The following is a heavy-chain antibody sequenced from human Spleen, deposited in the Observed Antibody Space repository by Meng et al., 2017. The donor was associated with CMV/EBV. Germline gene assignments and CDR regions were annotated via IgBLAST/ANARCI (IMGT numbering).Heavy chain of an antibody. D-gene: IGHD2-2*01. V-gene: IGHV4-59*01. Sequence: GSLRLSCTVSGDSISSSYWTRIRQLPGKGLEWIGYIYYSGSTNYNPSLKSRVTISVDTSKNHFSLKLTSVTTADTAMYYCARGSLGYCTSTSCLADSWGQGTLVTVSS. CDR1: GDSISSSY. CDR3: ARGSLGYCTSTSCLADS. CDR2: IYYSGST. J-gene: IGHJ4*02.